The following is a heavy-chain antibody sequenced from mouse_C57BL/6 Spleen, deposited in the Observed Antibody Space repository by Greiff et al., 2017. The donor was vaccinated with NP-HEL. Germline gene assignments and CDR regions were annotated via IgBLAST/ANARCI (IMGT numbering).Heavy chain of an antibody. D-gene: IGHD1-1*01. CDR3: TTYYYGSSWYFDY. CDR2: IDPETGGT. Sequence: QVQLQQSGAELVRPGASVTLSCKASGYTFTDYEMHWVKQTPVHGLEWIGAIDPETGGTAYNQKFKGKAILTADKSSSTAYMELRSLTSDDSAVYYCTTYYYGSSWYFDYWGQGTTLTVSS. J-gene: IGHJ2*01. CDR1: GYTFTDYE. V-gene: IGHV1-15*01.